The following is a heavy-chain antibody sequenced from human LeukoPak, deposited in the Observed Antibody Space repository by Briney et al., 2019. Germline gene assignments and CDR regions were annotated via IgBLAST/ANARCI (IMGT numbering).Heavy chain of an antibody. CDR3: ARDLVVVVPATPYYYYYYGMDV. V-gene: IGHV1-8*01. D-gene: IGHD2-2*01. J-gene: IGHJ6*02. CDR1: GYTFTSYD. Sequence: ASVKVSCKASGYTFTSYDINWVRQATGQGLEWMGWMNPNSGNTGYAQKFQGRVTMTRNTSISTAYMELSSLRSEDTAVYYCARDLVVVVPATPYYYYYYGMDVWGQGTTVTVSS. CDR2: MNPNSGNT.